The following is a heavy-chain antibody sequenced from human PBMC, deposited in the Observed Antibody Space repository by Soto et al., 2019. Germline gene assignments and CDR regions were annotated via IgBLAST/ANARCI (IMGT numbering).Heavy chain of an antibody. V-gene: IGHV1-2*04. CDR1: GYTFTGYY. CDR2: INHNSGGT. D-gene: IGHD2-15*01. Sequence: ASVKVSCKASGYTFTGYYIHWVRQAPVQGLEWMGWINHNSGGTNYAQKFQGWVTMTRDTSRSTSYMELIRLRSDDTAVYYCARGPGAVLPEAVAFAMWGQGTMATVSS. CDR3: ARGPGAVLPEAVAFAM. J-gene: IGHJ3*02.